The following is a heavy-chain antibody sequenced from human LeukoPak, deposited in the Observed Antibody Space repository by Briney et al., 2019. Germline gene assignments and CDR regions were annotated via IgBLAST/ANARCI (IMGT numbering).Heavy chain of an antibody. Sequence: ASVKVSCKASGFTFTSYYMHWVRQAPGQGLEWMGIINPSGGSTSYPQKFQGRVTMTRDTSTSTVYMELSSLRSEDTAVYYCARDPSNSGYDYLYYFDYWGQGTLVTVSS. CDR1: GFTFTSYY. V-gene: IGHV1-46*01. J-gene: IGHJ4*02. CDR3: ARDPSNSGYDYLYYFDY. CDR2: INPSGGST. D-gene: IGHD5-12*01.